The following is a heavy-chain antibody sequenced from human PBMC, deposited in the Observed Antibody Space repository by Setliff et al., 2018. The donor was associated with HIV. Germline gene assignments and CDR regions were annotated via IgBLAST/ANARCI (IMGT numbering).Heavy chain of an antibody. V-gene: IGHV4-59*08. CDR3: ARLSTTSRDFDS. J-gene: IGHJ4*02. CDR1: GGSMNNYY. CDR2: INFSGGT. Sequence: SETLSLTCTVFGGSMNNYYWNWIRQSPGKGLEWIGEINFSGGTNYNPSLKSRVTISVDTSKSQLSLTLTSVTAADTAVYYCARLSTTSRDFDSWGQGTLVTVSS. D-gene: IGHD3-10*01.